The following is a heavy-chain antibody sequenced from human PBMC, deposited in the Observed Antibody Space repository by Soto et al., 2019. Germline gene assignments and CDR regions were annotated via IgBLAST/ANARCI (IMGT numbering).Heavy chain of an antibody. CDR2: ISYDGSNK. CDR3: AKSRHASWAPYYFDY. J-gene: IGHJ4*02. Sequence: GGSLRLSCAASGFTFSSYAMHWVRQAPGKGLEWVAVISYDGSNKYYADSVKGRFTISRDNSKNTLYLQMNSLRAEDTAVYYCAKSRHASWAPYYFDYWGQGTLVTVSS. D-gene: IGHD6-6*01. CDR1: GFTFSSYA. V-gene: IGHV3-30-3*02.